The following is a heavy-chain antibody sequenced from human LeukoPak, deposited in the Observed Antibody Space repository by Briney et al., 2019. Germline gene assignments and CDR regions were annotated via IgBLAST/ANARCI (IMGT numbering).Heavy chain of an antibody. CDR1: GGSISSYY. J-gene: IGHJ6*02. CDR3: ANMGRIEDIVVVPPALDV. V-gene: IGHV4-59*12. D-gene: IGHD2-2*01. Sequence: SETLSLTCTVSGGSISSYYWSWIRQPPGKGLEWIGYIYYSGSTNYNPSLKSRVTISVDTSKNQFSLKLSSVTAADTAVYYCANMGRIEDIVVVPPALDVWGQGTTVTVSS. CDR2: IYYSGST.